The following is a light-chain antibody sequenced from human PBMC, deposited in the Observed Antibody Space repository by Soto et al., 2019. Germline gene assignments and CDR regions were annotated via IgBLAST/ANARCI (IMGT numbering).Light chain of an antibody. CDR3: QQSYSNTQT. V-gene: IGKV1-5*03. Sequence: DVQLTQSPSTLCASVGDRVTIPCRASQSINTWLAWYQQKPGKAPKLLMYKASNLESGVAPRFSGSGSGTDFTLTISSLQPEDFATYYCQQSYSNTQTFGQGTKVDIK. CDR2: KAS. CDR1: QSINTW. J-gene: IGKJ1*01.